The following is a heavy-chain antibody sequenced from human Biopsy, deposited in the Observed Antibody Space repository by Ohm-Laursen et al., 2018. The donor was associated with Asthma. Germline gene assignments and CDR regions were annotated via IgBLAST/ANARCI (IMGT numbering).Heavy chain of an antibody. CDR3: ARKAGSCISRTCYSLDF. J-gene: IGHJ4*02. Sequence: VASVKVSCKSLGGTFNTYVIGWVRQAPGQGLEWMGGINSVFGTTTYPQKFRDRVTITADDSTSTAYMELSSLRSEDTAVYYCARKAGSCISRTCYSLDFWGQGTLVTVSS. V-gene: IGHV1-69*13. D-gene: IGHD2-2*01. CDR1: GGTFNTYV. CDR2: INSVFGTT.